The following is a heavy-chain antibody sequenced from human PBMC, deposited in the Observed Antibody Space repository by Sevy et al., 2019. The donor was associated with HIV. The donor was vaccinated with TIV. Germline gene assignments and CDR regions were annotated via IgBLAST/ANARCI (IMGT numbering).Heavy chain of an antibody. CDR1: GYSFSTHW. J-gene: IGHJ4*02. Sequence: GESLKISCKTSGYSFSTHWIGWVRQMPGRGLEWMGSIYPDDSDSRYSPSFQGQVTISVDRSIKTAYLQWSSLKASDTATYYCARSQAAYDFWNTFYSPRNIGSWGQGTLVTVSS. CDR3: ARSQAAYDFWNTFYSPRNIGS. CDR2: IYPDDSDS. V-gene: IGHV5-51*01. D-gene: IGHD3-3*01.